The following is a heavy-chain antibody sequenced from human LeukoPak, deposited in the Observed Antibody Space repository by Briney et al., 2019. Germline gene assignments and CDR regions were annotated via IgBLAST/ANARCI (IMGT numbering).Heavy chain of an antibody. Sequence: SETLSLTCAVSGYSISSGYYWGWIRQPPGKGLGWIGSIYHSGSTYYNPSLKSRVTISVDTSKNQFSLKLSSVTAADTAVYYCARHRSLDRGTTVLDYWGQGTLVTVSS. D-gene: IGHD1-7*01. J-gene: IGHJ4*02. V-gene: IGHV4-38-2*01. CDR3: ARHRSLDRGTTVLDY. CDR2: IYHSGST. CDR1: GYSISSGYY.